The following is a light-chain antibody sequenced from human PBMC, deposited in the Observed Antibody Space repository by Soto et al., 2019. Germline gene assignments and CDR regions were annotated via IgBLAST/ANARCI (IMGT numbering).Light chain of an antibody. CDR1: QGISSY. CDR3: QQLNSYPPMYT. J-gene: IGKJ2*01. CDR2: AAS. V-gene: IGKV1-9*01. Sequence: DIQLTQSPSFLSASVGDRVTITCRASQGISSYLAWYQQKPGKAPKLLIYAASTLQSGVPSRFSGSGSGTEFTLTISSLQPEDFATYYCQQLNSYPPMYTFGKGTKLEIK.